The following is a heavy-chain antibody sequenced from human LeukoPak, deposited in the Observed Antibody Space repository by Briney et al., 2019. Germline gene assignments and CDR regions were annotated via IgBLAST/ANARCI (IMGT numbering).Heavy chain of an antibody. CDR2: IYYSGST. J-gene: IGHJ4*02. Sequence: PSETLSLTCTVSGGSISSSSYYWGWIRQPPGKGLEWIESIYYSGSTYYNPSLKSRVTISVDTSKNQFSLKLSSVTAADTAVYYCARRRGGYYDSSGYFDYWGQGTLVTVSS. D-gene: IGHD3-22*01. V-gene: IGHV4-39*01. CDR3: ARRRGGYYDSSGYFDY. CDR1: GGSISSSSYY.